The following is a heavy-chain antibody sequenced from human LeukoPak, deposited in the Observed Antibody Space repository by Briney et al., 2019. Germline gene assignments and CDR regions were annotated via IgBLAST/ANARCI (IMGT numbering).Heavy chain of an antibody. V-gene: IGHV4-61*02. CDR2: IYTSGST. Sequence: SQTLSLTCTVSGGSISSGSYYWSWIRQPAGKGLEWIGRIYTSGSTSYNPSLKSRVTISVDTSKNQFSLKLSSVTAADTAVYYCARASLIKVVPAAPGYYFDYWGQGTLVTVSS. D-gene: IGHD2-2*01. J-gene: IGHJ4*02. CDR3: ARASLIKVVPAAPGYYFDY. CDR1: GGSISSGSYY.